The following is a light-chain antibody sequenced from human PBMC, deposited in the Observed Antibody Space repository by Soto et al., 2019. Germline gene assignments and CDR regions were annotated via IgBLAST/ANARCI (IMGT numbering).Light chain of an antibody. Sequence: QSVLTQPASVSGSPGQSITISCTGTSSDVGLYNLVSGYQQLPGKAPKLIIYEVNERPSGISDRFSGPKSGNTASLTISGLQDEDEADDYCCSYVGSSILMFGGGTKLTVL. CDR2: EVN. V-gene: IGLV2-23*02. CDR1: SSDVGLYNL. CDR3: CSYVGSSILM. J-gene: IGLJ3*02.